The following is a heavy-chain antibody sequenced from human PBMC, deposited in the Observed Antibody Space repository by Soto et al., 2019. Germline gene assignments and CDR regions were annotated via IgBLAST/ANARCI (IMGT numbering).Heavy chain of an antibody. V-gene: IGHV3-21*01. Sequence: GGSLRLSCAVSGFTLSSYSMSWVRQAPGKGLEWVSSSSSSDTYKYYADSVKGRFTISRDNARNSLYLQMNSLRAEDTAVYYCARDGSGSYYANLDFWGQGTLVTVSS. CDR2: SSSSDTYK. J-gene: IGHJ4*02. D-gene: IGHD3-10*01. CDR3: ARDGSGSYYANLDF. CDR1: GFTLSSYS.